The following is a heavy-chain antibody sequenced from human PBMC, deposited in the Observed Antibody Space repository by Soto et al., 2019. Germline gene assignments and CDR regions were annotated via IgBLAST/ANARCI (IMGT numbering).Heavy chain of an antibody. D-gene: IGHD5-12*01. CDR2: INHNGST. Sequence: QVQLQQWGAGLLKPSETLSLTCTVYGGSFSGYYWSWIRQPPGKGLEWIGEINHNGSTNYNPSLKSRVTISVDTSKNQFSLKLSSVTAADTAVYYCARFKGGYNYGYWGQGTLVTVSS. V-gene: IGHV4-34*01. J-gene: IGHJ4*02. CDR1: GGSFSGYY. CDR3: ARFKGGYNYGY.